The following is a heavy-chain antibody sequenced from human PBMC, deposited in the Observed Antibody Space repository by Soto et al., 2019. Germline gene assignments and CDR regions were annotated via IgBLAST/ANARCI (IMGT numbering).Heavy chain of an antibody. Sequence: SVKVSCKASGGTFSSYAISWVRQAPGQGLEWMGGIIPIFGTANYAQKFQGRVTITADESTSTAYMELSSLRSEDTAVYYCARAELVGATIFYYFDYWGQGTLVTVSS. D-gene: IGHD1-26*01. CDR3: ARAELVGATIFYYFDY. J-gene: IGHJ4*02. V-gene: IGHV1-69*13. CDR2: IIPIFGTA. CDR1: GGTFSSYA.